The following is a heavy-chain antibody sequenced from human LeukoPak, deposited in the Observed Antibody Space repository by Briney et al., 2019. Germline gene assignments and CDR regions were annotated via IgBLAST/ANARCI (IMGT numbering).Heavy chain of an antibody. CDR3: IAERGTYYVY. Sequence: GGSLRLSCAASGFTLTNAWMSWVRQAPGRGREWVGSIKSKGAGETTDYPVSVKGRFIISRDDSKNTVYLQMNSLKSEDTAVYYCIAERGTYYVYWGQGTLVTVSS. V-gene: IGHV3-15*01. CDR1: GFTLTNAW. D-gene: IGHD1-26*01. J-gene: IGHJ4*02. CDR2: IKSKGAGETT.